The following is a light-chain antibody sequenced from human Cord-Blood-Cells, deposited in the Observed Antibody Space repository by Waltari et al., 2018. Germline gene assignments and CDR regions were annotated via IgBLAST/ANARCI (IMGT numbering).Light chain of an antibody. Sequence: LQLTQPPSSLSASVGGRVTITCRASQSISRYLDWYQQKPGQAPKLLIYAASSLQSAVPSRFSGSGSETECTHTISRLQPEYFATYYCQPSYTTPLTLGAGTKVEI. CDR3: QPSYTTPLT. CDR2: AAS. V-gene: IGKV1-39*01. CDR1: QSISRY. J-gene: IGKJ4*01.